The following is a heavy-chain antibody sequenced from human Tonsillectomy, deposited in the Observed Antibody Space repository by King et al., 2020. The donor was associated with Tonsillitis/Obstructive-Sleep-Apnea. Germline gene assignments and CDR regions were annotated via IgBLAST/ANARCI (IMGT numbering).Heavy chain of an antibody. Sequence: VQLVESGGGVVQPGKSLRLSCAASGFTFSNCGMHWVRQAPGKGLEWVAVIWYDGSNKYYADSVKGRFTISRDNSKNTLYLQMNSLRAEDTAVYYCAGATRDGYILDFWGQGTLVTVSS. V-gene: IGHV3-33*01. CDR2: IWYDGSNK. CDR3: AGATRDGYILDF. J-gene: IGHJ4*02. CDR1: GFTFSNCG. D-gene: IGHD5-24*01.